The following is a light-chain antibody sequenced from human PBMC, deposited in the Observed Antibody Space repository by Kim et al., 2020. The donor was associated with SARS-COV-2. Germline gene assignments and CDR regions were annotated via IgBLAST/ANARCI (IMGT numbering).Light chain of an antibody. CDR3: QAWDSGTVV. Sequence: SYELTQPPSVSMSPGQTATITCSGDKLGDQYACWYQQRPGQSPVLVIYQDNKRPSGIPERFSGSISGNTATLTISGTQAMDEADYYCQAWDSGTVVFGGGTQLTVL. CDR2: QDN. J-gene: IGLJ2*01. V-gene: IGLV3-1*01. CDR1: KLGDQY.